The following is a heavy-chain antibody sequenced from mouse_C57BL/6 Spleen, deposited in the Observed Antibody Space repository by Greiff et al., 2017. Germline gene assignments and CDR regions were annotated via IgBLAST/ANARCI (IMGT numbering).Heavy chain of an antibody. CDR2: INPSSGYT. D-gene: IGHD2-4*01. CDR1: GYTFTSYT. V-gene: IGHV1-4*01. CDR3: ARHDYDVRFAY. J-gene: IGHJ3*01. Sequence: QVQLKQSGAELARPGASVKMSCKASGYTFTSYTMHWVKQRPGQGLEWIGYINPSSGYTKYNQKFKDKATLTADKSSSTAYMQLSSLTSEDSAVYYCARHDYDVRFAYWGQGTLVTVSA.